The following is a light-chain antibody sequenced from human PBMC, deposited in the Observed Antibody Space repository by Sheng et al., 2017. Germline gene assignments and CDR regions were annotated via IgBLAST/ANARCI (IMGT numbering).Light chain of an antibody. CDR1: QTISSW. V-gene: IGKV1-5*02. CDR3: QQVTIYPYT. J-gene: IGKJ2*01. CDR2: AAS. Sequence: DIQMTQSPSTLSASVGDRVTIICRASQTISSWLAWYQQQPGKAPRLLIYAASTLQSGVPSRFSGSGSGTDFTLTISSLQPEDFATYYCQQVTIYPYTFGQGTKLEI.